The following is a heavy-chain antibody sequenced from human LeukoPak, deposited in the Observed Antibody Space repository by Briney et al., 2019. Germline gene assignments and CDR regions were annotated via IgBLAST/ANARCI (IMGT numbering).Heavy chain of an antibody. CDR3: ARVPGSGPFFDY. D-gene: IGHD3-10*01. CDR2: IIPILGIA. J-gene: IGHJ4*02. V-gene: IGHV1-69*04. Sequence: GASVKVSCKASGGTFSSYAISWVRQAPGQGLEWMGRIIPILGIANYAQKFQGRVTITADKSTSTAYMELSSLRSEDTAVYYCARVPGSGPFFDYWGQGTLVTVSS. CDR1: GGTFSSYA.